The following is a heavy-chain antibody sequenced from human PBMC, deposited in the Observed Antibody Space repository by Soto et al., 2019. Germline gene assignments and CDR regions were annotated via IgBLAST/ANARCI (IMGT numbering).Heavy chain of an antibody. CDR2: ISGSGGST. CDR3: AKSFTIFGVVIRAYYMDV. J-gene: IGHJ6*03. Sequence: GGSLRLSCAASGFTFSSYAVSWVRQAPGKGLEWVSAISGSGGSTYYADSVKGRFTISRDNSKNTLYLQMNSLRAEDTAVYYCAKSFTIFGVVIRAYYMDVWGKGTTVTVSS. V-gene: IGHV3-23*01. D-gene: IGHD3-3*01. CDR1: GFTFSSYA.